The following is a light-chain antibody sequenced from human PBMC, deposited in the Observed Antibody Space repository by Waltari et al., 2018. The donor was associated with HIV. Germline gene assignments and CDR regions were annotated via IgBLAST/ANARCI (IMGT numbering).Light chain of an antibody. CDR3: QSYDSSLSSWI. J-gene: IGLJ2*01. Sequence: QSVLTQPPSLSGAPGQRVTISCTGSTSNIGAPFDVHWYQQFPGQAPKLLIHGNNLRPSGVPDRFSASTSGSSASLAITGLHLEDEATYYCQSYDSSLSSWIFGGGTKLTVL. CDR1: TSNIGAPFD. CDR2: GNN. V-gene: IGLV1-40*01.